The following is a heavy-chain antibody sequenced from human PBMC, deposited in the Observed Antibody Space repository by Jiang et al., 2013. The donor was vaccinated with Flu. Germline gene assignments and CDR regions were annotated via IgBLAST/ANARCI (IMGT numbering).Heavy chain of an antibody. CDR2: IIPILGIA. V-gene: IGHV1-69*04. Sequence: SGAEVKKPGSSVKVSCKASGGTFSSYAISWVRQAPGQGLEWMGRIIPILGIANYAQKFQGRVTITADKSTSTAYMELSSLRSEDTAVYYCARGSIADSAPDYWGQGTLVTVSS. D-gene: IGHD2-21*01. CDR1: GGTFSSYA. CDR3: ARGSIADSAPDY. J-gene: IGHJ4*02.